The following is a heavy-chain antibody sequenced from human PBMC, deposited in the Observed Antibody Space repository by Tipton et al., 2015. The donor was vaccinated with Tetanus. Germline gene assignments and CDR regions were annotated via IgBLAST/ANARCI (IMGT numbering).Heavy chain of an antibody. Sequence: SLRLSCAASGFTFSSYAMSWVRQAPGKGLEWVSAISGSGGSTYYADSVKGRFTISRDNSKNTLYLQMNSLRAEDTAVYYCAKEWRDIAAAGTGWFDPWGQGTLVTVSS. V-gene: IGHV3-23*01. CDR2: ISGSGGST. J-gene: IGHJ5*02. D-gene: IGHD6-13*01. CDR1: GFTFSSYA. CDR3: AKEWRDIAAAGTGWFDP.